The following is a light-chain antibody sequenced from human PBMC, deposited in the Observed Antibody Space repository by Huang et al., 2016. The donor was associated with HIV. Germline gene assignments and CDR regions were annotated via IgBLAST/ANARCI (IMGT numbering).Light chain of an antibody. V-gene: IGKV1-27*01. J-gene: IGKJ1*01. Sequence: DIQMTQSPPSLSASVADSVTITCRACQDISNYLAWYQQKPGKVPQLLIYAASTLQSGVSSRFSGSGSWTNFTLTISSLQPEDVATYHCQTYNSAPRTFGQGTKVEIQ. CDR1: QDISNY. CDR3: QTYNSAPRT. CDR2: AAS.